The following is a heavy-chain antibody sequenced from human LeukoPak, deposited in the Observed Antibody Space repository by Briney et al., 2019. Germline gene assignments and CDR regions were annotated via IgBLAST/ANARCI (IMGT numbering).Heavy chain of an antibody. CDR1: GFTFTSYA. CDR2: IDHSGST. CDR3: TRRTHSGSYYS. J-gene: IGHJ4*02. Sequence: GSLRLSCASSGFTFTSYAVSWIRQPPGKGLEWIGEIDHSGSTNYNPSLKTRVTISVDTSKDQLSLKLSSVTAADTAVYYCTRRTHSGSYYSWGQGTLVTVSS. V-gene: IGHV4-34*01. D-gene: IGHD1-26*01.